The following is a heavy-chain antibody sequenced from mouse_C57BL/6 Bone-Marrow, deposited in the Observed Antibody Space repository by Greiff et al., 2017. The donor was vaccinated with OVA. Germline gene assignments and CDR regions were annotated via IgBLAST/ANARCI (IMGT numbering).Heavy chain of an antibody. CDR1: GFTFSDYY. V-gene: IGHV5-16*01. CDR3: ARDKGYYAMDY. Sequence: EVKLMESEGGLVQPGSSMKLSCTASGFTFSDYYMAWVRQVPEKGLEWVANINYDGSSTYYLDSLKSRFIISRDNAKNILYLQMSSLKSEDTATYYCARDKGYYAMDYWGQETSVTVSS. J-gene: IGHJ4*01. CDR2: INYDGSST.